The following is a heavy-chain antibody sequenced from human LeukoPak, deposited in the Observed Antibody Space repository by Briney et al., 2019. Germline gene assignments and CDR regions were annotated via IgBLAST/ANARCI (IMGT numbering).Heavy chain of an antibody. D-gene: IGHD6-6*01. CDR1: GFTFSSYA. Sequence: PGRSLRLSCAPSGFTFSSYAIHWVRQAPGKGLEWVAVISYDGSNKYYADSVKGRFTISRDNSKNTLYLQMNSLRAEDTAVYYCARGSIAARPAFRPNFDYWGQGTLVTVSS. J-gene: IGHJ4*02. CDR2: ISYDGSNK. V-gene: IGHV3-30*01. CDR3: ARGSIAARPAFRPNFDY.